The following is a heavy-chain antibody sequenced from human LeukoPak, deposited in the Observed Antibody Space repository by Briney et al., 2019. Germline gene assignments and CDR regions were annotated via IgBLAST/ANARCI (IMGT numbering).Heavy chain of an antibody. Sequence: PSQTLSLTCTVSAGSISSGEYYWSWIRRPPGKGLEWIGYIYYSGRTYYNPSLKSRLAITVDTSKYQFSLKLNSVTAADTAVYYCARYYDFLSYMDVWGKGTTVTVSS. CDR1: AGSISSGEYY. D-gene: IGHD3-3*01. V-gene: IGHV4-30-4*08. CDR3: ARYYDFLSYMDV. CDR2: IYYSGRT. J-gene: IGHJ6*03.